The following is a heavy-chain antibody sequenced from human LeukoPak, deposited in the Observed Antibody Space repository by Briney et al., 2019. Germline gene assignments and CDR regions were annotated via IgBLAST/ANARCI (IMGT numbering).Heavy chain of an antibody. Sequence: ASVKVSCKASGYTFTSYGISWVRQAPGQGLEWMGWISAYNGNTNYAQKFQGRVTITRNTFISTAYMELSSLRSEDTAVYYCARRLGLRWDLQAFDIWGQGTMVTVSS. V-gene: IGHV1-18*01. CDR1: GYTFTSYG. CDR2: ISAYNGNT. CDR3: ARRLGLRWDLQAFDI. J-gene: IGHJ3*02. D-gene: IGHD4-23*01.